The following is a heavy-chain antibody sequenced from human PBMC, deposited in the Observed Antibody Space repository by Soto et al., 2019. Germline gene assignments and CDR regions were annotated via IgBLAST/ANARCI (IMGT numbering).Heavy chain of an antibody. J-gene: IGHJ6*02. Sequence: SETLSLTCAVYGGSFSGYYWSWIRQPPGKGLEWIGEINHSGSTNYNPSLKSRVTISVDTSKNQFSMKLSSVTAADTAVYYCARVWQPVAATAGVDLWGQGTTVTVS. CDR3: ARVWQPVAATAGVDL. CDR2: INHSGST. V-gene: IGHV4-34*01. D-gene: IGHD2-15*01. CDR1: GGSFSGYY.